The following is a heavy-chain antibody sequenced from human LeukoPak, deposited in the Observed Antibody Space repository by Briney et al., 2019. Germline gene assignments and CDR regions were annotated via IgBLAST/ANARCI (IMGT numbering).Heavy chain of an antibody. D-gene: IGHD2-2*01. Sequence: VXQXPGQXXXWMGWXNPNSGGTNYAQKFQGRVTMTRDTSISTAYMELSRLRSDDTAVYYCASTSLYCSSTSCYRRRGLYGMDVWGQGTTVTVSS. CDR2: XNPNSGGT. J-gene: IGHJ6*02. CDR3: ASTSLYCSSTSCYRRRGLYGMDV. V-gene: IGHV1-2*02.